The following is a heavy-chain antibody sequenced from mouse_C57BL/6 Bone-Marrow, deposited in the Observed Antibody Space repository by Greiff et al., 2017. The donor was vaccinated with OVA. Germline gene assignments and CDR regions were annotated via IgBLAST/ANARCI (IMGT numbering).Heavy chain of an antibody. D-gene: IGHD2-1*01. CDR1: GYTFTSYT. V-gene: IGHV1-4*01. CDR3: AREDGNWFAY. J-gene: IGHJ3*01. CDR2: INPSSGYT. Sequence: VQVVESGAELARPGASVKMSCKASGYTFTSYTMHWVKQRPGQGLEWIGYINPSSGYTKYNQKFKDKATLTADKSSSTAYMQLSSRTSEDSAVYYCAREDGNWFAYWGQGTLVTVSA.